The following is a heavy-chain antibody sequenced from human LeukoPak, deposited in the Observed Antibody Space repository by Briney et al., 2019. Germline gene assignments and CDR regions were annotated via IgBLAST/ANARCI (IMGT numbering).Heavy chain of an antibody. V-gene: IGHV1-8*03. CDR1: GYTFTSYD. D-gene: IGHD1-26*01. J-gene: IGHJ4*02. CDR3: AKMSKSGSYYFDY. CDR2: MNPNSGNT. Sequence: GASVKVSCKASGYTFTSYDINWVRQATGQGLEWMGWMNPNSGNTGYAQKFQGRVTITRNTSISTAYMELSSLRSEDTAVYYCAKMSKSGSYYFDYWSQGTLVTVSS.